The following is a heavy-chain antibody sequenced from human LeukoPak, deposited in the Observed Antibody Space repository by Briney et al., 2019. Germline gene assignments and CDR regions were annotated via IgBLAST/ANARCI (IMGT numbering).Heavy chain of an antibody. CDR3: ARSGGSGYVGAFDI. D-gene: IGHD2-15*01. CDR1: GFTVSSNP. J-gene: IGHJ3*02. Sequence: GGSLRLSCAASGFTVSSNPMSWVRQAPGKGLEWVSVIYSGGNTYSADSVKGRFTISRDNSKNTLYLQMNSLRAEDTAVFYCARSGGSGYVGAFDIWGQGTMVTVSS. CDR2: IYSGGNT. V-gene: IGHV3-53*01.